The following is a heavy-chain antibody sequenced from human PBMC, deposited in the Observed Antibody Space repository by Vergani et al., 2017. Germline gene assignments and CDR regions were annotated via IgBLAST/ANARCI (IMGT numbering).Heavy chain of an antibody. J-gene: IGHJ6*02. CDR1: GGSFSGYY. CDR3: ARGVYYYGSGSYYLYYYYGMDV. CDR2: INHSGST. D-gene: IGHD3-10*01. V-gene: IGHV4-34*01. Sequence: QVQLQQWGAGLLKPSETLSLTCAVYGGSFSGYYWSWIRQPPGKGLEWIGEINHSGSTNYNPSLKSRVTISVDTSKNQFSLKLSSVTAADTAVYYCARGVYYYGSGSYYLYYYYGMDVWGQGTTVTVSS.